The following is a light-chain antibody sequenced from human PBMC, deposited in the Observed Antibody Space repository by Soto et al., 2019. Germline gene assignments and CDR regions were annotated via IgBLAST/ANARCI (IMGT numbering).Light chain of an antibody. Sequence: EIVMTQSPATLSVSPGERATLSCMASQSVSSNLAWYQQKPGQAPRLLIYGASTRATGIPARFSGSGSGTEFTLTISSLQSEDFAVYYCQQYNNWPPKWTFGQGTKV. CDR3: QQYNNWPPKWT. J-gene: IGKJ1*01. CDR1: QSVSSN. V-gene: IGKV3-15*01. CDR2: GAS.